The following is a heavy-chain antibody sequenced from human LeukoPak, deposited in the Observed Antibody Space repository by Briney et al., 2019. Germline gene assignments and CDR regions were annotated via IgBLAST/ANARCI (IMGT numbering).Heavy chain of an antibody. CDR3: ARGVRYCTNGVCRPPFFDY. J-gene: IGHJ4*02. Sequence: SETLSLTCAVYGGSFSGYYWSWIRQPPGKGLEWIGEINHSGSTNYNPPLKSRVTTSVDTSKNQFYLKLSSVTAADTDVYYFARGVRYCTNGVCRPPFFDYWGQGTLVTVSS. D-gene: IGHD2-8*01. CDR1: GGSFSGYY. V-gene: IGHV4-34*01. CDR2: INHSGST.